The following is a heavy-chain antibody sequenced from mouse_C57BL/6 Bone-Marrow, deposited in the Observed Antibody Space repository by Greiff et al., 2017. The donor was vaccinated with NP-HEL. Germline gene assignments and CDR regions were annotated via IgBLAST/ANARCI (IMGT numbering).Heavy chain of an antibody. V-gene: IGHV1-15*01. D-gene: IGHD2-3*01. CDR3: TSGGYYTYDY. Sequence: VQLQQSGAELVRPGASVTLSCKASGYTFTDYEMHWVKQTPVHGLEWIGAIDPETGGTAYNQKFKGKAILTADKSSSTAYMELRSLTSEDSAVYYCTSGGYYTYDYWGQGTTLTVSS. J-gene: IGHJ2*01. CDR2: IDPETGGT. CDR1: GYTFTDYE.